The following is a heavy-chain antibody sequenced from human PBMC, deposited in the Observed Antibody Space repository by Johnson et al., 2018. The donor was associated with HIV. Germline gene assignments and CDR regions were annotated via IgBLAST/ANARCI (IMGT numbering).Heavy chain of an antibody. D-gene: IGHD5-18*01. V-gene: IGHV3-48*01. CDR3: ARVTHSYGYWGAFDI. CDR2: ISGSSSTI. Sequence: VQLVESGGGLVQPGGSLRLSCAASGFTFSNYYMNWIRQAPGKGLEWISYISGSSSTIYYADSVKGRFTISRENAKNSLYLQMNSLRAGDTAVYYCARVTHSYGYWGAFDIGGQGTMVTVSS. J-gene: IGHJ3*02. CDR1: GFTFSNYY.